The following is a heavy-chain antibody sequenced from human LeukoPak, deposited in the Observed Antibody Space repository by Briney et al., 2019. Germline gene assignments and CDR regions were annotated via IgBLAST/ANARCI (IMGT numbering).Heavy chain of an antibody. CDR3: AREPVRKRWFDS. Sequence: PGGSLRLPCAASGFTFDDYAMHWVRQAPGKGLEWVSGISWNSGSIGYADSVKGRFTISRDNAKNSLYLQMNSLRAEDTAVYYCAREPVRKRWFDSWGQGTLVTVSS. V-gene: IGHV3-9*01. CDR1: GFTFDDYA. J-gene: IGHJ5*01. CDR2: ISWNSGSI. D-gene: IGHD3-10*01.